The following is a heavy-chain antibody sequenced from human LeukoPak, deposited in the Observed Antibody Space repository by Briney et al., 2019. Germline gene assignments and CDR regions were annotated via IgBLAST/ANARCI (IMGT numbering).Heavy chain of an antibody. CDR2: IWYDGSNK. CDR1: GFTFSNYW. J-gene: IGHJ6*02. V-gene: IGHV3-33*08. CDR3: AKSPTSVAVKGMDV. D-gene: IGHD6-19*01. Sequence: GGSLRLSCAASGFTFSNYWMSWVRQAPGKGLEWVAGIWYDGSNKYYADSVKGRFTISRDNSKNTLYLQMNSLRAEDTAVYYCAKSPTSVAVKGMDVWGQGTTVTVSS.